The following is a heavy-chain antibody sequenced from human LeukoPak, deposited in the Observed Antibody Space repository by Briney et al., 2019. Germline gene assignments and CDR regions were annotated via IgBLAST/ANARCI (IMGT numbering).Heavy chain of an antibody. CDR3: ARHYSQNIDY. J-gene: IGHJ4*02. CDR1: GGSFSGYY. CDR2: FYYSGST. D-gene: IGHD1/OR15-1a*01. Sequence: AETLSLTCAVYGGSFSGYYWSWIRQPPGKGLEWIGYFYYSGSTNYNPSLKSRVTISVDTSKNQFSLKLSSVTAADTAVYYCARHYSQNIDYWGQGTLVTVSS. V-gene: IGHV4-59*08.